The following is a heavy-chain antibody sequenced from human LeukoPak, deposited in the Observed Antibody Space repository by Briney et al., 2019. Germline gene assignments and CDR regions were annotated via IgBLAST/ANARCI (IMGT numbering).Heavy chain of an antibody. J-gene: IGHJ4*02. CDR3: ARVSRRYYDILTGFDY. CDR1: GGSISSGSYY. V-gene: IGHV4-61*02. Sequence: PSETLSLTCTVSGGSISSGSYYWSWIRQPAGKGLEWIGRIYTSGSTNYNPSLKSRVTISVDTSKNQFSLKLSSVTAADTAVYYCARVSRRYYDILTGFDYWGQGTLVTVSS. CDR2: IYTSGST. D-gene: IGHD3-9*01.